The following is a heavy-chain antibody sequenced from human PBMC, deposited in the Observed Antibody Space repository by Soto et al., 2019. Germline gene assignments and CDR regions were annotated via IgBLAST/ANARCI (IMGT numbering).Heavy chain of an antibody. CDR3: ARHGDDFWSGPPRYYYYGMDV. CDR1: GYSFTSYW. J-gene: IGHJ6*02. V-gene: IGHV5-51*01. CDR2: IHPGDSDT. Sequence: PGESLKISCKGSGYSFTSYWIGWVRQMPGKGLEWMGIIHPGDSDTRYSPSFQGQVTISADKSISTAYLQWSSLKASDTAMYYCARHGDDFWSGPPRYYYYGMDVRGQGTTVTVSS. D-gene: IGHD3-3*01.